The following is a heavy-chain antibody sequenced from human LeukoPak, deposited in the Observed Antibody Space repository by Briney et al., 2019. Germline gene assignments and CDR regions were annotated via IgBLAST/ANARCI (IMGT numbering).Heavy chain of an antibody. Sequence: GGSLRLSCAASGFTFSDSWMSWVRQAPGKGLEWVANMNQDGSEKDYVDSVKGRFTISRDNARNSLHLQMSSLRAEDTAVYYCATYTHWVAGDVWGQGTTVTVSS. CDR1: GFTFSDSW. CDR3: ATYTHWVAGDV. V-gene: IGHV3-7*03. CDR2: MNQDGSEK. D-gene: IGHD3-16*01. J-gene: IGHJ6*02.